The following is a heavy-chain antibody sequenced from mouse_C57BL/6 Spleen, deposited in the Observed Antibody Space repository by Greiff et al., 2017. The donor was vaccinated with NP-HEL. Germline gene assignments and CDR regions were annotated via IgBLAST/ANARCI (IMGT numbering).Heavy chain of an antibody. V-gene: IGHV3-6*01. J-gene: IGHJ2*01. CDR3: AREGELGPFDY. CDR1: GYSITSGYY. Sequence: ESGPGLVKPSQSLSLTCSVTGYSITSGYYWNWIRQFPGNKLEWMGYISYDGSNNYNPSLKNRISITRDTSKNQFFLKLNSVTTEDTATYYCAREGELGPFDYWGQGTTLTVSS. D-gene: IGHD4-1*01. CDR2: ISYDGSN.